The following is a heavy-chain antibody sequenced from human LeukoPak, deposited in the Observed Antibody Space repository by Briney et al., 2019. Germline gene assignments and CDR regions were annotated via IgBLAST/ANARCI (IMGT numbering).Heavy chain of an antibody. CDR2: IYYSGST. Sequence: PSQTLSLTCTVSGGSIGSGDYYWSWIRQPPGKGLEWIGYIYYSGSTYYNPSLKSRVTISVDTSKNQFSLKLSSVTAADTAVYYCARSRLVLRYFDWFGQAPGAFDIWGQGTMVTVSS. CDR3: ARSRLVLRYFDWFGQAPGAFDI. CDR1: GGSIGSGDYY. V-gene: IGHV4-30-4*01. J-gene: IGHJ3*02. D-gene: IGHD3-9*01.